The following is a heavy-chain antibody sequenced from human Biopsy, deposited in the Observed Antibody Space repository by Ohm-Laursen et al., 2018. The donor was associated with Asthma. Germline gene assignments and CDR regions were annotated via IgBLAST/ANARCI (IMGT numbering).Heavy chain of an antibody. CDR3: VRDGTDDAFDI. CDR2: ISKDASIQ. CDR1: GFTFSIYD. V-gene: IGHV3-30*03. J-gene: IGHJ3*02. D-gene: IGHD1-1*01. Sequence: LSLTCAASGFTFSIYDIHWVRQAPGKGLEWVGVISKDASIQDYADSVKGRFTMARDNSKNTLDLQMNSLREEDTAVYYCVRDGTDDAFDIWGQGTVVSVSS.